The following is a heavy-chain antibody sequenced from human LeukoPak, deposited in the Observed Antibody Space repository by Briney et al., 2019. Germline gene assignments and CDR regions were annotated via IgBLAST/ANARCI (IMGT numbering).Heavy chain of an antibody. CDR2: IYYSGSSGST. CDR3: ARGFRGVRGEIDY. V-gene: IGHV4-59*01. Sequence: SETLSLTCTVSGASISSYYWTWIRQPPGKGLEWIGYIYYSGSSGSTFYNPSLRSRVTTSVDTSKNQFSLRLSSVTAADTAVYYCARGFRGVRGEIDYWGQGTLVTVSS. D-gene: IGHD3-10*01. CDR1: GASISSYY. J-gene: IGHJ4*02.